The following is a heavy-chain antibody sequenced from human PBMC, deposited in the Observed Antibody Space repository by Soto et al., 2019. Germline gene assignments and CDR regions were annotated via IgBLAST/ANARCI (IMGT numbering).Heavy chain of an antibody. V-gene: IGHV1-69*02. Sequence: QVQLVQSGAEVKKPGSSVKVSCKASGGTFSSYTISWVRQAPGQGLEWMGRTIPILGIANYAQKFQGRVTITADKSTSTAYMELSSLRSEDTAVYYCARGRIAVAGLHDYWGQGTLVTVSS. CDR3: ARGRIAVAGLHDY. D-gene: IGHD6-19*01. CDR1: GGTFSSYT. CDR2: TIPILGIA. J-gene: IGHJ4*02.